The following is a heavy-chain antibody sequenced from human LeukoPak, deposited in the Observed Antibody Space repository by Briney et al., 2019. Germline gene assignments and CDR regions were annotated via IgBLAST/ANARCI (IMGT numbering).Heavy chain of an antibody. CDR2: IYTDSNI. Sequence: GGSLRLSCAASGFSFSSYEFSWVRQAPGKGLEWVSHIYTDSNIYQADSVKGRFTISRDNAKNSLYLQMNSLRAEDTAVYYCAKAVTSGSRASIFDYWGQGTLVTVSS. J-gene: IGHJ4*02. CDR3: AKAVTSGSRASIFDY. V-gene: IGHV3-48*03. CDR1: GFSFSSYE. D-gene: IGHD1-26*01.